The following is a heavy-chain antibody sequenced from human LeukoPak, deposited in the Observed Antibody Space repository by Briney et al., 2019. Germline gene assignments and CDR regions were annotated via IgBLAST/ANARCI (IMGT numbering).Heavy chain of an antibody. CDR3: AREIKYCSSTSCYGRFDP. Sequence: SETLSLTCTVSGGSISNYYWSWIRQPPGKGLEWIGYIYYSGSTYYNPSLKSRVTISVDTSKNQFSLKLSSVTAADTAVYYCAREIKYCSSTSCYGRFDPWGQGTLVTVSS. CDR1: GGSISNYY. D-gene: IGHD2-2*01. CDR2: IYYSGST. V-gene: IGHV4-59*06. J-gene: IGHJ5*02.